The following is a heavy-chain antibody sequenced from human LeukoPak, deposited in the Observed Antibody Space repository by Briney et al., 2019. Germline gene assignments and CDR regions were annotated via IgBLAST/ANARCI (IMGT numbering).Heavy chain of an antibody. D-gene: IGHD3-10*01. J-gene: IGHJ4*02. V-gene: IGHV1-69*04. CDR1: GGTFGSYA. Sequence: SVKVSCKASGGTFGSYAISWVRQAPGQGLEWMGRIIPILGIANYAQKFRGRVTITADKSTSTAYMELSSLRSEDTAVYYCARVSSMVRVLPDYWGQGTLVTVSS. CDR2: IIPILGIA. CDR3: ARVSSMVRVLPDY.